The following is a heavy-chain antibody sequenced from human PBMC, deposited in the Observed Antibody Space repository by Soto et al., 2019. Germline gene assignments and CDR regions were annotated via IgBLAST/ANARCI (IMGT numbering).Heavy chain of an antibody. J-gene: IGHJ4*02. D-gene: IGHD3-3*01. CDR3: AREGRITIFGVVPRLKKPFDY. CDR2: IWYDGSNK. V-gene: IGHV3-33*01. CDR1: GFTFSSYG. Sequence: GGSLRLSCAASGFTFSSYGMHWVRQAPGKGLEWVAVIWYDGSNKYYADSVKGRFTISRDNSKNTLYLQMNSLRAEDTAVYYCAREGRITIFGVVPRLKKPFDYWGQGTLVTVSS.